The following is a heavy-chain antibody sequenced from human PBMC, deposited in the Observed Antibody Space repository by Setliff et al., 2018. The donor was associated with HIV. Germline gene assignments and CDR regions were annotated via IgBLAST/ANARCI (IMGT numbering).Heavy chain of an antibody. CDR1: GYSFTSYW. J-gene: IGHJ6*02. CDR3: ASQIMVRGVSLYGLDV. Sequence: GESLKISCKGSGYSFTSYWIGWVRQMPGKGLEWMGIIYPGDSDTRYSPSVQGQVTISADKSIGPAYLQWRSLKASDTAMYYCASQIMVRGVSLYGLDVWGQGTTVTVSS. CDR2: IYPGDSDT. D-gene: IGHD3-10*01. V-gene: IGHV5-51*01.